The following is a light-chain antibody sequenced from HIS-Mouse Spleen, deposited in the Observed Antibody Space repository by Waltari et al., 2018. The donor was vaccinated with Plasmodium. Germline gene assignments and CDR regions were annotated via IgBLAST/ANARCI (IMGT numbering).Light chain of an antibody. Sequence: EIVMTPSPATLSVSPGERATLSCRASQSVSSNLAWYQQKPGQAPRLLIYGASIRATGIPARFSGSGSGTEFTLTISSLQSEDFAVYYCQQYNNWSFTFGPGTKVDIK. CDR2: GAS. J-gene: IGKJ3*01. CDR3: QQYNNWSFT. CDR1: QSVSSN. V-gene: IGKV3-15*01.